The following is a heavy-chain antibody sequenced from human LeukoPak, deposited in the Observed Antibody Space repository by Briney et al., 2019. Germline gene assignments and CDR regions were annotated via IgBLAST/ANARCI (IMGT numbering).Heavy chain of an antibody. V-gene: IGHV3-21*01. CDR2: ISSSSSYI. Sequence: PGGSLRLSCAASGFTFSSYSMNWVRQAPGKGLEWVSSISSSSSYIYYADSVKGRFTISRDNAKNSLYLQMNSLRAEDTAVYYCARDLGFGEFPTLYNWFDPWGQGTLVTVSS. D-gene: IGHD3-10*01. CDR1: GFTFSSYS. J-gene: IGHJ5*02. CDR3: ARDLGFGEFPTLYNWFDP.